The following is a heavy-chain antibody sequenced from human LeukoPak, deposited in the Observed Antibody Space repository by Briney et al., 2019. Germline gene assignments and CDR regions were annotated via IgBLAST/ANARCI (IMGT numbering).Heavy chain of an antibody. J-gene: IGHJ4*02. CDR2: INPNSGGT. CDR3: ARDDVEVGTTTFNY. Sequence: ASVKVSCKASGYTFTGYYMHWVRQAPGQGLEWMGWINPNSGGTNYAQKFQGRVTMTRDTSISTAYMELSRLRSDDTAVYYCARDDVEVGTTTFNYWGQGTLVTVSS. V-gene: IGHV1-2*02. D-gene: IGHD1-26*01. CDR1: GYTFTGYY.